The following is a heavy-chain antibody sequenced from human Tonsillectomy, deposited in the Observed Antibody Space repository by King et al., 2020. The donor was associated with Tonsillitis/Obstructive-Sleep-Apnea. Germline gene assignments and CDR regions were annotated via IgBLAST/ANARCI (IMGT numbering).Heavy chain of an antibody. V-gene: IGHV4-39*01. CDR3: ARQDYGDSVALDI. Sequence: QLQESGPGLVKPSETLSLTCTVSGGSFSSSSFYWGWIRQPPGKGLGWSGSLYYSGSAYYNPSLKSRITISVDTSKDHSSLKLSSVTAADTAVYYCARQDYGDSVALDIWGQGTMVTVSS. J-gene: IGHJ3*02. D-gene: IGHD4-17*01. CDR2: LYYSGSA. CDR1: GGSFSSSSFY.